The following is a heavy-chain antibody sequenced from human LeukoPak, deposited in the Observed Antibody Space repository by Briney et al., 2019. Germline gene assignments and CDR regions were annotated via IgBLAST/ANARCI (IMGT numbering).Heavy chain of an antibody. Sequence: GGSLRLSCAASVFSFSTYWMSWVRQAPGKGLEWVANINQDGTERYLVDSVKGRFTISRDNGKNSVFLQMNSLRDEDTAVYYCTRTLAARSFNFDYWGRGTLVTVSS. D-gene: IGHD3-10*01. CDR1: VFSFSTYW. J-gene: IGHJ4*02. CDR3: TRTLAARSFNFDY. V-gene: IGHV3-7*01. CDR2: INQDGTER.